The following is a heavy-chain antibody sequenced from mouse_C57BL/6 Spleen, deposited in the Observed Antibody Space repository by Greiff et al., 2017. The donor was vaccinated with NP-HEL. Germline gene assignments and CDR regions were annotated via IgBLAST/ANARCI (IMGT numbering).Heavy chain of an antibody. V-gene: IGHV1-61*01. Sequence: VQLQQSGAELVRPGSSVKLSCKASGYTFTSYWMDWVKQRPGQGLEWIGNIYPSDSETHYNQKFKDKATLTVDKSSSTAYMQLSSLTSEDSADYYCARTADYFDYWGQGTTLTVSS. CDR2: IYPSDSET. J-gene: IGHJ2*01. CDR1: GYTFTSYW. D-gene: IGHD1-2*01. CDR3: ARTADYFDY.